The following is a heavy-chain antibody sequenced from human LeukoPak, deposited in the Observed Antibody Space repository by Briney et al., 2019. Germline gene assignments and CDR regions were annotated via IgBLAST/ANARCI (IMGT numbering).Heavy chain of an antibody. Sequence: SETLSLTCTVSGGSTSGSTSYWGWIRQSPGKGLEWIGLLNYSGTTYYNPSFKSRVSISIDRSRTQFSLKLSSVTAADTAFYYCSRYDSDTGDFDPWGQGTLVTISS. J-gene: IGHJ5*02. CDR1: GGSTSGSTSY. V-gene: IGHV4-39*07. CDR3: SRYDSDTGDFDP. D-gene: IGHD3-10*01. CDR2: LNYSGTT.